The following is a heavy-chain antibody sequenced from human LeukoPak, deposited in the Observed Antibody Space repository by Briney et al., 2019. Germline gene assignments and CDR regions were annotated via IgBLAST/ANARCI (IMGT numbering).Heavy chain of an antibody. V-gene: IGHV3-48*03. J-gene: IGHJ4*02. Sequence: TGGSLRLSCAASGFTFSSYEMNWVRQAPGKGLEWVSYISSSGSTIYYADSVKGRFTISRDNAKNSLYLQMNSLRAEDTALYYCAKDIRPRGYSYGHSDYWGQGTLVTVSS. CDR2: ISSSGSTI. CDR3: AKDIRPRGYSYGHSDY. D-gene: IGHD5-18*01. CDR1: GFTFSSYE.